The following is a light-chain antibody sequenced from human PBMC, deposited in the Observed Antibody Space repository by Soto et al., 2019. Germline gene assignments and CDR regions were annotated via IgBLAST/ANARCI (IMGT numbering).Light chain of an antibody. V-gene: IGKV3-15*01. CDR2: GAS. J-gene: IGKJ1*01. CDR3: QQYFTWPRT. CDR1: ESVSDH. Sequence: EVVMTQSPATLSVSPGEGATLSCWASESVSDHVAWYQQTPGQAPRILIYGASTRATGIPAKFSGSGSGTEFTLTISSLQSEDFALYFCQQYFTWPRTFGQGTKVEIK.